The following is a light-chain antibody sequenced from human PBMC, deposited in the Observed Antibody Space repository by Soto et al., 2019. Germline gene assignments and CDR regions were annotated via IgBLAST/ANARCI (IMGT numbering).Light chain of an antibody. J-gene: IGLJ1*01. V-gene: IGLV2-14*01. Sequence: QSVLTQPASVSGSPGQSVTISCTGSGSDIGAYNYVSWYQQHPGRAPKLLIHGVTRRPSGVSSRFSASKSAYTASLTISGLQAEDEANYFCSSFTTSCFYVFGPGTKVTVL. CDR3: SSFTTSCFYV. CDR2: GVT. CDR1: GSDIGAYNY.